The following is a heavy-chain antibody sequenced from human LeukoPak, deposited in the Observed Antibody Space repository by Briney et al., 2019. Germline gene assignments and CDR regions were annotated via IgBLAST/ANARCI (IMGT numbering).Heavy chain of an antibody. J-gene: IGHJ4*02. D-gene: IGHD6-19*01. CDR1: GFTFSNYS. V-gene: IGHV3-21*03. CDR2: ISNSSSYK. Sequence: GGSLRLSCAASGFTFSNYSMNWVRQAPGKGLEWVSSISNSSSYKYYPDLVKGRFTFSRATTKNSLYLQMNILRAEDTGVYYCARRVSVADNYFDYWGQGTLVTVSS. CDR3: ARRVSVADNYFDY.